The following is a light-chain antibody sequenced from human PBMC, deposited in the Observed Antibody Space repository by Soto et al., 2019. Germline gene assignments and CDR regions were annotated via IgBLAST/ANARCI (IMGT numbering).Light chain of an antibody. Sequence: DIQMTQSPSSLSAAVGDRVTITCRASQTISTYLNWYQQKPGKAPKLLIYTTSSLQSGVPSRFSGSGSGTDFTLTISSLQPEDFATYYCQQTYTTPRTFGQWTKLDIK. J-gene: IGKJ2*01. CDR1: QTISTY. V-gene: IGKV1-39*01. CDR2: TTS. CDR3: QQTYTTPRT.